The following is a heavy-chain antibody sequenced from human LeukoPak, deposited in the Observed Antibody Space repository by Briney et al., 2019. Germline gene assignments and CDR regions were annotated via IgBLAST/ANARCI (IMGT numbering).Heavy chain of an antibody. V-gene: IGHV3-30-3*01. CDR1: GFTFSSYA. J-gene: IGHJ6*02. D-gene: IGHD3-10*01. CDR2: MAHDGSHK. Sequence: PGGSLRLSCVASGFTFSSYAMHWVRQAPGKGLEWVAVMAHDGSHKYDADSVKGRFTISRDNSKNTLYLQMNSLRAEDTAVYYCAKGGVNYGSGSYYNYDYYYGMDVWGQGTTVTVSS. CDR3: AKGGVNYGSGSYYNYDYYYGMDV.